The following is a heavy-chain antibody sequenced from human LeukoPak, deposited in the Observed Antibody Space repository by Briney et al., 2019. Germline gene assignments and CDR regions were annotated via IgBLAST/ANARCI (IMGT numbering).Heavy chain of an antibody. CDR2: IGGSGDKT. V-gene: IGHV3-23*01. D-gene: IGHD2-15*01. CDR3: AKDTTAWWYHRAYMNV. J-gene: IGHJ6*03. Sequence: GGSLRLSCAASGFTFSSYAMSWVRQAPGGGLEWVSAIGGSGDKTYHADSVKGRFTISRDNSDNRVFLQMDSLRAEDTAVYFCAKDTTAWWYHRAYMNVWGKGTTVTVSS. CDR1: GFTFSSYA.